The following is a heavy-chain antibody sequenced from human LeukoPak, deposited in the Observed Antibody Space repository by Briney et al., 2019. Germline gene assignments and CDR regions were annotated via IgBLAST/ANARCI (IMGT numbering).Heavy chain of an antibody. V-gene: IGHV1-8*01. CDR2: MNPNSGNT. Sequence: ASVKVSCKASGYTFTSYDINWVRQATGQGLEWMGWMNPNSGNTGYAQKFQGRVTMTRNTYISTAYMELRSLRSEDTAVYYCGRGKQLVPDYWGQGTLVTVSS. CDR1: GYTFTSYD. CDR3: GRGKQLVPDY. D-gene: IGHD6-13*01. J-gene: IGHJ4*02.